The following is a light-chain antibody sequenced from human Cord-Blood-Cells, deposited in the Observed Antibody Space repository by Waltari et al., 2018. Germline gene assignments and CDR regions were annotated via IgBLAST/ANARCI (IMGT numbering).Light chain of an antibody. J-gene: IGKJ2*01. CDR3: QQSYSTPPYT. CDR1: QSISSY. CDR2: AAS. Sequence: DIQMTQSPSSLSASVGDRVTITCRASQSISSYLNWYQRKPGKAPNLLIYAASSLQSGVPSRFSGSGSGTDFTLTISSLQPEDFATYYCQQSYSTPPYTFGQGTKLEIK. V-gene: IGKV1-39*01.